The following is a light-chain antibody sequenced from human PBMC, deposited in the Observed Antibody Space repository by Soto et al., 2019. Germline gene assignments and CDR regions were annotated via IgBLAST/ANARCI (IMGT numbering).Light chain of an antibody. Sequence: QPVLTQLPSASGTPGQRITISCSGGTSNIGRNTVSWYQQLPGTAPKLLIYGDNQRPSGVPDRISASQSGTSASLAISGLQSEDEADYYCAAWDKSLNVVLFGGGTKLTVL. CDR1: TSNIGRNT. V-gene: IGLV1-44*01. CDR2: GDN. J-gene: IGLJ2*01. CDR3: AAWDKSLNVVL.